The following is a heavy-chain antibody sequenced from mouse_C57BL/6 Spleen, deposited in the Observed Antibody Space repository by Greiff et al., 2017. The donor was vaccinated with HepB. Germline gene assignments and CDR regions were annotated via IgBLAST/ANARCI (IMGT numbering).Heavy chain of an antibody. D-gene: IGHD2-4*01. V-gene: IGHV1-53*01. CDR1: GYTFTSYW. J-gene: IGHJ1*03. CDR3: ASFYYDYDVGYFDV. CDR2: INPSNGGT. Sequence: QVHVKQPGTELVKPGASVKLSCKASGYTFTSYWMHWVKQRPGQGLEWIGNINPSNGGTNYNEKFKSKATLTVDKSSSTAYMQLSSLTSEDSAVYYCASFYYDYDVGYFDVWGTGTTVTVSS.